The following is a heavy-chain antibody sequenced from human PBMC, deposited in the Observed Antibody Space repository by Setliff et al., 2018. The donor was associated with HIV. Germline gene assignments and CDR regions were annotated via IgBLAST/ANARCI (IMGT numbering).Heavy chain of an antibody. V-gene: IGHV1-24*01. Sequence: ASVKVSCKISGYTLTELSIHWVRQAPGKGLEWMANFDPEDGETFYAQKFQGRLTMTEDTSTDTAYMELSRLRSDDTAVYYCARRVPPIPSGDLDYWGQGTLVTVSS. CDR1: GYTLTELS. CDR2: FDPEDGET. D-gene: IGHD4-17*01. CDR3: ARRVPPIPSGDLDY. J-gene: IGHJ4*02.